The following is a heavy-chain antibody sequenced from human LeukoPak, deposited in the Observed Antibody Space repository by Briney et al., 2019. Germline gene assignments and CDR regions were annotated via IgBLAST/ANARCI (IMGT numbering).Heavy chain of an antibody. CDR1: GFTFSNYW. CDR2: INSDGINT. J-gene: IGHJ5*02. Sequence: GGSLRLSCAASGFTFSNYWMHWVRQAPGKGLVWVSRINSDGINTSYADSVKGRFTISRDNAKNTLNLQMNSLRAEDTAVYFCANTYYYDGSGYYYLGWFDPWGQGTLVTVSS. D-gene: IGHD3-22*01. V-gene: IGHV3-74*01. CDR3: ANTYYYDGSGYYYLGWFDP.